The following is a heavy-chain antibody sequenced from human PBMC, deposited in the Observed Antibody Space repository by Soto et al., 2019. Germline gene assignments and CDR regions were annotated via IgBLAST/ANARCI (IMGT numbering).Heavy chain of an antibody. J-gene: IGHJ4*02. CDR2: INPNSGGT. V-gene: IGHV1-2*04. Sequence: ASVKVSCKASGYTFTGYYMHWVRQAPGQGLEWMGWINPNSGGTNYAQKFQGWVTMTRDTSISTAYMELSRLRSDDTAVYYCARGTAYDILTVYLFDYWGQGTLVTVSS. CDR3: ARGTAYDILTVYLFDY. D-gene: IGHD3-9*01. CDR1: GYTFTGYY.